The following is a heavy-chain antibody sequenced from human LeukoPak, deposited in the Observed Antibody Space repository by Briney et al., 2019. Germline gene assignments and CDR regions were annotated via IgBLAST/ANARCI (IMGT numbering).Heavy chain of an antibody. D-gene: IGHD6-13*01. CDR3: AREEYSSSWTDYYYYMDV. J-gene: IGHJ6*03. CDR2: IKQDGSEK. CDR1: GFTFSNYW. V-gene: IGHV3-7*01. Sequence: GGSLRLSCAASGFTFSNYWMSWVRQAPGKGLERVANIKQDGSEKYYVDSVKGRFTISRDNAKNSLYMQMNSLKAEDTAVYYCAREEYSSSWTDYYYYMDVWGKGTTVTISS.